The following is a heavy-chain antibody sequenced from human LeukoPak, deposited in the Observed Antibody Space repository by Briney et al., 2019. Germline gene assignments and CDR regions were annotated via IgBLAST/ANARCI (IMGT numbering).Heavy chain of an antibody. CDR2: ISAYNGNT. CDR1: GYTFTSYG. CDR3: ARDLPLGMTTGDAFDI. V-gene: IGHV1-18*01. J-gene: IGHJ3*02. Sequence: ASVKVSCKASGYTFTSYGISWVRQAPGQGLEWMGWISAYNGNTNYAQELQGRVTITTDESTSTAYMELSSLRSEDTAVYYCARDLPLGMTTGDAFDIWGQGTMVTVSS. D-gene: IGHD4-11*01.